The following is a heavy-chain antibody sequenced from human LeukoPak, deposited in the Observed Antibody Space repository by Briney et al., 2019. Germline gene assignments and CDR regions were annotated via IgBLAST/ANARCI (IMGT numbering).Heavy chain of an antibody. CDR1: GFTFSSYA. V-gene: IGHV3-30*04. Sequence: GRSLRLTCAASGFTFSSYAMHWVRQAPGKGLEWVAVISYDGSNKYYADSVKGRFTISRDNSKNTLYLQMNSLRAEDTAVYYCARDFIAAFFDYWGQGTLVTVSS. J-gene: IGHJ4*02. CDR3: ARDFIAAFFDY. CDR2: ISYDGSNK. D-gene: IGHD6-13*01.